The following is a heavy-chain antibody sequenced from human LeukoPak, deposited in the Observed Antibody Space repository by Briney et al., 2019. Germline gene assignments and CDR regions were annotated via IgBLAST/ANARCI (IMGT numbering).Heavy chain of an antibody. D-gene: IGHD3-22*01. J-gene: IGHJ4*02. CDR2: INHSGST. CDR3: ASLNNYYDSSGPPDY. Sequence: SETLSLTCAVYGGSFSGYYWSWIRQPPGKGLEWIGEINHSGSTNYNPSLKSRVTISVDTSTHQFSLKLSSVTAADTAVYYCASLNNYYDSSGPPDYWGQGTLVTVSS. V-gene: IGHV4-34*01. CDR1: GGSFSGYY.